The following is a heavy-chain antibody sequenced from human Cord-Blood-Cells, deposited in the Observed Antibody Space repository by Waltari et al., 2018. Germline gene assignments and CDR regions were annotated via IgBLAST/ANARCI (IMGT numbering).Heavy chain of an antibody. J-gene: IGHJ4*02. CDR1: GYTFTGYY. CDR2: VNPNRGGT. V-gene: IGHV1-2*02. D-gene: IGHD7-27*01. CDR3: ARGGDGAGY. Sequence: QVQLVQSGAEVKKPGASVKVSCKASGYTFTGYYMHWGRQARGQGLWWRGGVNPNRGGTNYAQKFQGRVTMTRDTSISTAYMELSRLRSDDTAVYYCARGGDGAGYWGQGTLVTVSS.